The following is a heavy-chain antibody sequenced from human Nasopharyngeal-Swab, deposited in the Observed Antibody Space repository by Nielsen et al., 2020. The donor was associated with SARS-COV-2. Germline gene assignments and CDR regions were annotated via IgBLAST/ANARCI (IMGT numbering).Heavy chain of an antibody. CDR2: IYYSGST. J-gene: IGHJ4*02. D-gene: IGHD3-22*01. CDR3: ARTAPTYYYDSSGYWFDY. Sequence: SETLSLTCTVSGSSISSYYWSWIRQPPGKGLEWIGYIYYSGSTNYNPSLKSRVTISVDTSKNQFSLKLSSVTAADTAVYYCARTAPTYYYDSSGYWFDYWGQGTLVTVSS. CDR1: GSSISSYY. V-gene: IGHV4-59*01.